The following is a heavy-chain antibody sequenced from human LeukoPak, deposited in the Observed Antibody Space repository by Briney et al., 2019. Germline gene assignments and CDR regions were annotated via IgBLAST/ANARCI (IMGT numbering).Heavy chain of an antibody. V-gene: IGHV3-30*02. CDR3: AKGGTDYVWGSYKDYFDY. D-gene: IGHD3-16*01. CDR2: IRYDGSNK. CDR1: GFTFSSYG. Sequence: GGSLRLSCAASGFTFSSYGMHWVRQAPGKGLERVAFIRYDGSNKYYADSVKGRFTISRDNSKNTLYLQMNSLRAEYTAVYCCAKGGTDYVWGSYKDYFDYWGQGTLVTVSS. J-gene: IGHJ4*02.